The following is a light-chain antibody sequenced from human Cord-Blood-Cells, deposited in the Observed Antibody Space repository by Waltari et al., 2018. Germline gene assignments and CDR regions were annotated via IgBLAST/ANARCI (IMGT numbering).Light chain of an antibody. V-gene: IGLV2-11*01. Sequence: QSALTQPRSVSGSPGQSVTISCTGTRSDVGGYNYISWYQHHPVKAPRLMIYDVSKRPSGVPDRFSGSKSGNASSLTISVLQAEDEADYYGCSYAGSYTFYVFGTGTKVTVL. J-gene: IGLJ1*01. CDR1: RSDVGGYNY. CDR2: DVS. CDR3: CSYAGSYTFYV.